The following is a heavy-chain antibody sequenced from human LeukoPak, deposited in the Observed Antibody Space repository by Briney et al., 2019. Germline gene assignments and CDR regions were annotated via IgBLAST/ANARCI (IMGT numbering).Heavy chain of an antibody. CDR3: ARHLKAAPRLLWFGELRSGYMDV. Sequence: PSETLSLTCTVSGGSISSYYWSWIRQPPGKGLEWIGYIYYSGSTNYNPSLKSRVTISVDTSKNQFSLKLSYVTAADTAVYYCARHLKAAPRLLWFGELRSGYMDVWGKGTTVTVSS. D-gene: IGHD3-10*01. J-gene: IGHJ6*03. CDR1: GGSISSYY. V-gene: IGHV4-59*01. CDR2: IYYSGST.